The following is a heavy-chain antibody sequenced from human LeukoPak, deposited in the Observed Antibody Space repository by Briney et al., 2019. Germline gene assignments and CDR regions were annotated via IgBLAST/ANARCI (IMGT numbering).Heavy chain of an antibody. Sequence: RALRLSCEAPGFTLSSYAIHWVRQAPGKGLEWVAVISYDGSNKYYTDSVQGRFTISRDDSKNTLYLQMNSLRPEDTAVYYCARSPTGGTVYYYYMDVWGKGTTVTVSS. V-gene: IGHV3-30*04. CDR3: ARSPTGGTVYYYYMDV. CDR2: ISYDGSNK. CDR1: GFTLSSYA. J-gene: IGHJ6*03. D-gene: IGHD1-14*01.